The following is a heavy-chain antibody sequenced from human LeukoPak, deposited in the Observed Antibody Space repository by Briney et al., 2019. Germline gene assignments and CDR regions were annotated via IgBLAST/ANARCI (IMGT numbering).Heavy chain of an antibody. CDR1: GFRFNSYP. Sequence: GGSLRLSCAASGFRFNSYPMHWVRQAPGKGLGWGAVISNDGNNKYYSDSVKGRFTISRDNSNNTLSLQMNGLRVEDTAVYYCAKGGEFYYYYYGMDVWGKGTTVTVSS. CDR3: AKGGEFYYYYYGMDV. V-gene: IGHV3-30*04. D-gene: IGHD3-10*01. CDR2: ISNDGNNK. J-gene: IGHJ6*04.